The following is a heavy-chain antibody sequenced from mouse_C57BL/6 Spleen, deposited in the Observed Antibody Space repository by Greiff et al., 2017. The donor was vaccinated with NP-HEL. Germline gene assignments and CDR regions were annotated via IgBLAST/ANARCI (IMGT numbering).Heavy chain of an antibody. J-gene: IGHJ4*01. Sequence: QVQLQQPGAELVMPGASVKLSCKASGYTFTSYWMHWVKQRPGQGLEWIGEIDPSDSYTNYNQKFKGKSTLTVDKSSSTAYMQLSSLTSEDSAVYYCARGLYYSNYLYAMDYWGQGTSVTVSS. CDR1: GYTFTSYW. CDR2: IDPSDSYT. V-gene: IGHV1-69*01. D-gene: IGHD2-5*01. CDR3: ARGLYYSNYLYAMDY.